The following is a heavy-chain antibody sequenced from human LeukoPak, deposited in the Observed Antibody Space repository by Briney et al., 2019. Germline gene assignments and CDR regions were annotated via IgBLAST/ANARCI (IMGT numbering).Heavy chain of an antibody. CDR3: ARDPEEYYYDSRSYYFHH. J-gene: IGHJ1*01. D-gene: IGHD3-22*01. CDR1: VYTFTGYY. CDR2: INPNSGGT. Sequence: GASVKVSCKASVYTFTGYYMHWVRQAPGQGLEWMGCINPNSGGTNYAQKFQGRVTMTRDTSISTPYIELSRLRSDDTDVYYCARDPEEYYYDSRSYYFHHWGQGTLVPVSS. V-gene: IGHV1-2*02.